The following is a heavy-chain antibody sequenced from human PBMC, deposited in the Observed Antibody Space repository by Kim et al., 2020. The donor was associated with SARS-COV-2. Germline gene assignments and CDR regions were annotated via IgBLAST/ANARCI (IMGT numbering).Heavy chain of an antibody. CDR3: ARSPDYSTEKWWFDP. CDR1: GYSFTSYW. D-gene: IGHD4-4*01. J-gene: IGHJ5*02. Sequence: GESLKISCKGSGYSFTSYWIGWVRQMPGKGLEWMGIIYPGDSDTRYSPSFQGQVTISADKSISTAYLQWSSLKASDTAMYYCARSPDYSTEKWWFDPWGQGTLVTVSS. CDR2: IYPGDSDT. V-gene: IGHV5-51*01.